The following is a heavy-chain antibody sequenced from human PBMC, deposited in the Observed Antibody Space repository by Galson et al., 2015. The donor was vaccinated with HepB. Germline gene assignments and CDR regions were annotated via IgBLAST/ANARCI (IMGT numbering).Heavy chain of an antibody. V-gene: IGHV3-30-3*01. CDR1: GFTFSSYA. Sequence: SLRLSCAASGFTFSSYAMHWVRQAPGKGLEWVAVISYDGSNKYYADSVKGRFTISRDNSKNTLYLQMNSLRAEDTAVYYCARDPLATGPYYFDYWGQGTLVTVSS. CDR2: ISYDGSNK. J-gene: IGHJ4*02. CDR3: ARDPLATGPYYFDY.